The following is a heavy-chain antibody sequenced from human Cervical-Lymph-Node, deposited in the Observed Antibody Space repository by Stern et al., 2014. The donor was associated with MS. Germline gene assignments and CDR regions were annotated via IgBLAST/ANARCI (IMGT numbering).Heavy chain of an antibody. CDR1: GGSISSYY. Sequence: QVQLQESGPGLVKPSETLSLTCTVSGGSISSYYWSWIRQPPGKGLEWLGYIYYSGSTNYNPSLKSRVTISVDTSKNQFSLKLSSVTAADTAVYYCARDRSEPWYFDLWGRGTLVTVSS. V-gene: IGHV4-59*01. J-gene: IGHJ2*01. D-gene: IGHD5-12*01. CDR3: ARDRSEPWYFDL. CDR2: IYYSGST.